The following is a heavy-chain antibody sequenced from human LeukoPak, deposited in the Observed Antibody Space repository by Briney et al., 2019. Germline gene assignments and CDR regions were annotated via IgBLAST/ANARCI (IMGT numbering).Heavy chain of an antibody. J-gene: IGHJ4*02. V-gene: IGHV4-34*01. CDR1: GGSISSYY. D-gene: IGHD6-13*01. CDR2: INHSGST. Sequence: PSETLSLTCTVSGGSISSYYWSWIRQPPGKGLEWIGEINHSGSTNYNPSLKSRVTISVDTSKNQFSLRLSSVTAADTAVYYCARGISSSSSFGYWGQGTLVTVSS. CDR3: ARGISSSSSFGY.